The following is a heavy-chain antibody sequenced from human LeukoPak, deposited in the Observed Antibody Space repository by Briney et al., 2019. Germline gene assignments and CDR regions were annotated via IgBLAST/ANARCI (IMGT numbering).Heavy chain of an antibody. Sequence: SETLSLTCAVSDDSFSSHYWTWIRQPPGKGLEWIGYISYIGSTNYNPSLKSRVTISIDTSKNQFSLKLSSVTAADPAVYHCARDLVTVTKGFDIWGQGTMVSVSS. CDR3: ARDLVTVTKGFDI. D-gene: IGHD4-17*01. CDR2: ISYIGST. CDR1: DDSFSSHY. V-gene: IGHV4-59*11. J-gene: IGHJ3*02.